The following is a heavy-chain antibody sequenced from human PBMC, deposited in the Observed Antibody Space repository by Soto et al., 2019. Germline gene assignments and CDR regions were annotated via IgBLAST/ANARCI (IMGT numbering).Heavy chain of an antibody. D-gene: IGHD2-15*01. J-gene: IGHJ6*02. CDR3: ARGGTKLFLDV. V-gene: IGHV1-3*01. Sequence: ASVKVSCKASGYTFTTYAIHWVRQAPGQRLEWMGWINAGNGNTKYSQKFQGRVTITRDTSASTAYMELSSLRSEDTAVYYCARGGTKLFLDVCGQGTTLTLSS. CDR1: GYTFTTYA. CDR2: INAGNGNT.